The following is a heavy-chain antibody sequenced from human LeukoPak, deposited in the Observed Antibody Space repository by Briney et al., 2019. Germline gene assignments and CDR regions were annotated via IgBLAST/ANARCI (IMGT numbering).Heavy chain of an antibody. J-gene: IGHJ4*02. D-gene: IGHD4-17*01. CDR3: ASTPVPTY. Sequence: GGSLRLSCAASGFTFDDSAMHWVRQAPGKGLVRVSRINSDGSSTSYADSVKGRFTISRDNAKNTLYLQMNSLRAEDTAVYYCASTPVPTYWGQGTLVTVSS. CDR1: GFTFDDSA. CDR2: INSDGSST. V-gene: IGHV3-74*01.